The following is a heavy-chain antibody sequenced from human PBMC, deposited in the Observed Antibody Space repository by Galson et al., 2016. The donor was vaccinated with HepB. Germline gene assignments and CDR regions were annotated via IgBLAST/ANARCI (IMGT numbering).Heavy chain of an antibody. J-gene: IGHJ3*02. CDR3: ARGPLRENAFDI. V-gene: IGHV3-33*01. Sequence: SLRLSCAASGLTLSDYGMNWVRQAPGKGLEWVAFMWHDGSKTYYPDSLRGRFTISRDNAKNSLYLQMNSLRAEDTAAYYCARGPLRENAFDIWGQGTMVTVSS. CDR2: MWHDGSKT. CDR1: GLTLSDYG.